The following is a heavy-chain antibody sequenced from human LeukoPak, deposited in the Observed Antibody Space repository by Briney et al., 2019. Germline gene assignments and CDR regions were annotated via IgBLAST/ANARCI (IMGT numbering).Heavy chain of an antibody. J-gene: IGHJ5*02. CDR2: INHSGST. CDR1: GGSFSGYY. V-gene: IGHV4-34*01. CDR3: ARAQIVVVPAASQNWFDP. Sequence: SETLSLTCTVYGGSFSGYYWSWIRQPPGKGLEWIGEINHSGSTNYNPSLKSRVTISVDTSKNQFSLKLSSVTAADTAVYYCARAQIVVVPAASQNWFDPWGQGTLVTVSS. D-gene: IGHD2-2*01.